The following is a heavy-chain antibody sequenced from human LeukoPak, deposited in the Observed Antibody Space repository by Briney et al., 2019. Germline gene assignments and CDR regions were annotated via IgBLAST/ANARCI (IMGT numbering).Heavy chain of an antibody. CDR3: ARRGIAAAGYDY. D-gene: IGHD6-13*01. CDR1: GGSISSYY. Sequence: PSETLSLTCTVSGGSISSYYWSWIRQPPGKGLEWIGYIYYSGTTNYNPSLKSRVAILVDTSKNQFSLNLSSVTAADTAVYYCARRGIAAAGYDYWGQGTLVTVSS. V-gene: IGHV4-59*08. J-gene: IGHJ4*02. CDR2: IYYSGTT.